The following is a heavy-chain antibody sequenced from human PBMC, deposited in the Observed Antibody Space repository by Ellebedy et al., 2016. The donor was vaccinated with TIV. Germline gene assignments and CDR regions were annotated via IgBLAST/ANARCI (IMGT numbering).Heavy chain of an antibody. D-gene: IGHD6-19*01. V-gene: IGHV4-34*01. CDR3: ARLPLGSGCWFDY. J-gene: IGHJ4*02. Sequence: SETLSLXCAVYGGSFSGYYWSWIRQSPGKGLEWIGEINHSGSTKYNSSLKSRVTISVDTSKNQFSLKLSSMTAADTAVYYCARLPLGSGCWFDYWGQGTLVTVSS. CDR1: GGSFSGYY. CDR2: INHSGST.